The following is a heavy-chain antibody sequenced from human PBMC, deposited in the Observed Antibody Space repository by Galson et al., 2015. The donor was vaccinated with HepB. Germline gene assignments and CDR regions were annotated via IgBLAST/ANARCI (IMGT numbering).Heavy chain of an antibody. D-gene: IGHD6-13*01. Sequence: SLRLSCAASGFNFSSYAMYWVRQAPGKGLEWVAVISFDGSNKYYADSVKGRGTISRDNSKNKLYLRMNSLRAEDTAVYFCARVPIAAAGWGKNWFDPWGQGTLVTVSS. J-gene: IGHJ5*02. CDR1: GFNFSSYA. CDR2: ISFDGSNK. V-gene: IGHV3-30-3*01. CDR3: ARVPIAAAGWGKNWFDP.